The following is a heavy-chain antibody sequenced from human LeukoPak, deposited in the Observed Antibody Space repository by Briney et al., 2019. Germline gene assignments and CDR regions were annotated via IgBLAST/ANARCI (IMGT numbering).Heavy chain of an antibody. V-gene: IGHV3-23*01. CDR3: AKVEYSYRSSTCWDY. D-gene: IGHD2/OR15-2a*01. J-gene: IGHJ4*02. CDR2: ISGSGDNT. Sequence: GGSLRLSCAASGFTFSSYWMHWVRQAPGKGLEWVSDISGSGDNTFYAESVQGRLTISRDNSKNTLYLQMNSLRAEDTAVYYCAKVEYSYRSSTCWDYWGQGTLVTVSS. CDR1: GFTFSSYW.